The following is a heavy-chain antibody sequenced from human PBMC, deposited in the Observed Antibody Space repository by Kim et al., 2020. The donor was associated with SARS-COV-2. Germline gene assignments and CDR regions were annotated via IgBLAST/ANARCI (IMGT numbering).Heavy chain of an antibody. CDR3: AKWVLRAYGSGSYWNIIDY. J-gene: IGHJ4*02. CDR1: GFTFSSYA. Sequence: GGSLRLSCAASGFTFSSYAMSWVRQAPGKGLEWVSAISGSGGSTYYADSVKGRFTISRDNSKNTLYLQMNSLRAEDTAVYYCAKWVLRAYGSGSYWNIIDYWGQGTLVTVSS. CDR2: ISGSGGST. D-gene: IGHD3-10*01. V-gene: IGHV3-23*01.